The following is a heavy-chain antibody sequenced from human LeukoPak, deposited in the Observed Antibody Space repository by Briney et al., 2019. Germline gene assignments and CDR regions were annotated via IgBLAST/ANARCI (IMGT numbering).Heavy chain of an antibody. J-gene: IGHJ4*02. Sequence: GGSLRLSCAASGFTFSSYWMHWVRQAPGKGLVWVSRINSDGSSTSYADSVKGRFTISRDNAKNTLYLQMNSLRAEDTAVYYCAKTPQQLVFYYFDYWGQGTLVTVSS. CDR2: INSDGSST. CDR3: AKTPQQLVFYYFDY. V-gene: IGHV3-74*01. D-gene: IGHD6-13*01. CDR1: GFTFSSYW.